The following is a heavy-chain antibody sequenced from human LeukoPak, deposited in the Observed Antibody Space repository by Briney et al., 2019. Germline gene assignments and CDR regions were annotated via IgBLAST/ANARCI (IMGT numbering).Heavy chain of an antibody. CDR3: AKAHYYDSSGYYLPAFDY. CDR2: IWYDGSNK. CDR1: GFTFSSYG. D-gene: IGHD3-22*01. Sequence: PGRSLRLSCAASGFTFSSYGMHWVRQAPGKGLEWVAVIWYDGSNKYYADSVKGRFTISRDNSRNTLYLQMNSLRAEDTAVYYCAKAHYYDSSGYYLPAFDYWGQGTLVTVSS. V-gene: IGHV3-33*06. J-gene: IGHJ4*02.